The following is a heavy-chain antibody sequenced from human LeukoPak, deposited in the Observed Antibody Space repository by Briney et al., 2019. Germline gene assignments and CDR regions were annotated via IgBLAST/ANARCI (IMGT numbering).Heavy chain of an antibody. CDR3: ARERRDYGDYYFDY. Sequence: SESLSLTCTVSGGSISNGDYYWSWIRQPPGKGLEWIGYIDYSGSTYYNPSLKSRMTISRDTSKNQLSLKVNSVTAADTAVYHCARERRDYGDYYFDYWGQGTLVTVSS. J-gene: IGHJ4*02. V-gene: IGHV4-30-4*01. CDR2: IDYSGST. D-gene: IGHD4-17*01. CDR1: GGSISNGDYY.